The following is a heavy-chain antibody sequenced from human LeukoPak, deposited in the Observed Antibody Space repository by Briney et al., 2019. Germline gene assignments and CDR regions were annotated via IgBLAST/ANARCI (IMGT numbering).Heavy chain of an antibody. J-gene: IGHJ5*02. Sequence: GASVKVSCKASGYTLTVYYMHWVRQAPGQGLKWMGWINPNSGGTNYAQKFQGRVTMTRDTSISTAYMELSRLRSDDTAVYYCARVYYYDSSGYYLRSWGQGTLVTVSS. V-gene: IGHV1-2*02. CDR2: INPNSGGT. CDR1: GYTLTVYY. CDR3: ARVYYYDSSGYYLRS. D-gene: IGHD3-22*01.